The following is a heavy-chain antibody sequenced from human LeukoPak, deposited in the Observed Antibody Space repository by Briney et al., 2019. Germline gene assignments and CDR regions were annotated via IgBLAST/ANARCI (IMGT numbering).Heavy chain of an antibody. D-gene: IGHD2/OR15-2a*01. Sequence: ASVKDSCKASGYTFTCYYMHWVRQAPGQGLEWMGWINPNSGGTNYAQKFQGRVTMTRDTSISTAYMELSRLRSDDTAVYYCARDASTFYGYYYYYMDVWGKGTTVTVSS. CDR2: INPNSGGT. J-gene: IGHJ6*03. V-gene: IGHV1-2*02. CDR3: ARDASTFYGYYYYYMDV. CDR1: GYTFTCYY.